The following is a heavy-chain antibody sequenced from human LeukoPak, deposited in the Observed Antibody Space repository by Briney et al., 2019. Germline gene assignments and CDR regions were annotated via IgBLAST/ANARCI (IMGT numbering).Heavy chain of an antibody. D-gene: IGHD3-22*01. CDR2: ISWNSNSI. Sequence: GRSLRLSCAASGFTFDDYAVHWVRQAPGKGLEWVSSISWNSNSIDYADSVKGRFTISRDNAKNSLYLQLNSLRAEDMALYYCARGRYYHDTSGYYSLDYWGQGTLVTVSS. CDR3: ARGRYYHDTSGYYSLDY. J-gene: IGHJ4*02. V-gene: IGHV3-9*03. CDR1: GFTFDDYA.